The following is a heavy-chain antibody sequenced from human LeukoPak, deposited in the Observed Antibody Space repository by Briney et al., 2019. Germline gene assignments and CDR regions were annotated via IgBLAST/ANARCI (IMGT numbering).Heavy chain of an antibody. J-gene: IGHJ4*02. CDR2: ISYDGSNK. CDR3: ASPYSSGWYAGDY. D-gene: IGHD6-19*01. V-gene: IGHV3-30*03. Sequence: GGSLRLSCAASGFTFSSYGMHWVRQAPVKGLEWVAVISYDGSNKYYADSVKGRFTISRDNSKNTLYLQMNSLRAEDTAVYYCASPYSSGWYAGDYWGQGTLVTVSS. CDR1: GFTFSSYG.